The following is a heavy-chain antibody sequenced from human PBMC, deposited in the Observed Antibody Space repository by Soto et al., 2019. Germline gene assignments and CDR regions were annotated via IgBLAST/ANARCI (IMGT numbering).Heavy chain of an antibody. V-gene: IGHV4-31*03. CDR1: GGSISSGGYY. CDR2: IYYSGST. Sequence: SETLSLTCTVSGGSISSGGYYWSWIRQHPGKGLEWIGYIYYSGSTYYNPSLKSRVTISVDTSKNQFSLKLSSVTAADTAVYYCARGLVVVAATTKYYYYGMDVWGQGTTVTVSS. D-gene: IGHD2-15*01. CDR3: ARGLVVVAATTKYYYYGMDV. J-gene: IGHJ6*02.